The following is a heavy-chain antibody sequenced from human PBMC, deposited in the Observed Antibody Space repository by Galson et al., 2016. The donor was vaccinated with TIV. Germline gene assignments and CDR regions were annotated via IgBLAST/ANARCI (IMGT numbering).Heavy chain of an antibody. V-gene: IGHV1-18*01. CDR2: ISAYTGNP. J-gene: IGHJ6*03. D-gene: IGHD2-21*01. Sequence: SCKASGYTFTFCGITWVRQAPGHGLEWLGWISAYTGNPSYAQRFQGRVTMTADTSTSTAYLDLRSLRFDDTAVYFCARGSNPTYYSMYMDLWGKGTTVTVSS. CDR3: ARGSNPTYYSMYMDL. CDR1: GYTFTFCG.